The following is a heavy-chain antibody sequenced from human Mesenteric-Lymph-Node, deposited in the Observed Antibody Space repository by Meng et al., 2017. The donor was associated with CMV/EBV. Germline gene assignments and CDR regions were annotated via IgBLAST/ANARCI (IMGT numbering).Heavy chain of an antibody. CDR2: IIPLIGTT. CDR1: GDTFKEYA. V-gene: IGHV1-69*05. D-gene: IGHD2-2*01. Sequence: SVKVSCKASGDTFKEYAVSWVRQAPGQGLEWMGGIIPLIGTTNYSQKFQGRITITTDESTSTVYMELRSLRSEDTSVYYCARDSCSSTRCYPPLNWFDPWGQGTLVTVSS. CDR3: ARDSCSSTRCYPPLNWFDP. J-gene: IGHJ5*02.